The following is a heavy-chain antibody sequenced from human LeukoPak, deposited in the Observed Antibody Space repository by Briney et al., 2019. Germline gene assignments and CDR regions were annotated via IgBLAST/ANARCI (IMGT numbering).Heavy chain of an antibody. CDR2: IYSGGST. Sequence: GGSLRLYCAASGFTVSSNYMSWVRLAPGKGLEWVSVIYSGGSTCYADSGKGRFTISRDNSKNTLYLQMNSLRAEDTAVYYCASPGYCSGSLCYSGHFQHWGQGTLVTVSS. J-gene: IGHJ1*01. CDR3: ASPGYCSGSLCYSGHFQH. CDR1: GFTVSSNY. D-gene: IGHD2-15*01. V-gene: IGHV3-66*01.